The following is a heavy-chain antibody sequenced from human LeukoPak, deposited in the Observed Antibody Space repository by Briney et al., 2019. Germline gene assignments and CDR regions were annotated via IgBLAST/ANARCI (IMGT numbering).Heavy chain of an antibody. CDR3: ARGSGNSFDY. D-gene: IGHD3-10*01. CDR1: GFTFSSYS. Sequence: GGSLRLSCAASGFTFSSYSMSWVRQAPGKGLEWVSYISSSSSAMYYAGSMKGRFTISRDNAKNSLYLQMNNLRDEDTAVYYCARGSGNSFDYWGQGALVTVSS. J-gene: IGHJ4*02. CDR2: ISSSSSAM. V-gene: IGHV3-48*02.